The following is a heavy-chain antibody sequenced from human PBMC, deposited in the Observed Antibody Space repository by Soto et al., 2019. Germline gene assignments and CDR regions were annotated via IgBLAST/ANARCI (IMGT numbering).Heavy chain of an antibody. CDR3: AKAGYSNSSGRDYFDY. CDR1: GYSITTGGYY. Sequence: SETLSLTCTVSGYSITTGGYYWSWIRQHPGKGLEWIGYIHYSGSTHYNPSLKSRLSISVDTSRNQFSLKLSSVTAADTAVYYCAKAGYSNSSGRDYFDYWGRGTLVTVSS. D-gene: IGHD6-6*01. J-gene: IGHJ4*02. V-gene: IGHV4-31*03. CDR2: IHYSGST.